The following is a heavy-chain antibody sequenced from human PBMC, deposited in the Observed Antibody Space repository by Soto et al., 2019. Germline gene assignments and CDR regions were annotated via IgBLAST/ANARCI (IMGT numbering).Heavy chain of an antibody. J-gene: IGHJ6*02. Sequence: QVQLVESGGGVVQPERSLRLSCTASGFIFNNYGMHWVRQAPGKGLEWVAGIWADGSEKYYADSVKGRFTISRDNSKGALDLQMNSLKIADTALYSCARDARGHDGYGGGMDVWGQGTTVTVSS. CDR3: ARDARGHDGYGGGMDV. D-gene: IGHD5-12*01. CDR1: GFIFNNYG. CDR2: IWADGSEK. V-gene: IGHV3-33*01.